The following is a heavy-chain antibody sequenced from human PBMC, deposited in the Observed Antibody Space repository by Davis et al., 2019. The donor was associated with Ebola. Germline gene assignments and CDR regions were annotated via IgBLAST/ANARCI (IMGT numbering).Heavy chain of an antibody. J-gene: IGHJ5*02. CDR2: ISSSSSYI. Sequence: PGGSLRLSCAASGFTFDDYGMSWVRQVPGKGLEWVSSISSSSSYIYYADSVKGRFTISRDNAKNSLFLQINSLRAEDTAVYYCAKDSGWQMSPWGQGTLVTVSS. CDR1: GFTFDDYG. V-gene: IGHV3-21*01. D-gene: IGHD6-19*01. CDR3: AKDSGWQMSP.